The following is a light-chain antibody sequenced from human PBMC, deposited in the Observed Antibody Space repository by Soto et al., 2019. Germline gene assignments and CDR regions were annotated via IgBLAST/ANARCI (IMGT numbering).Light chain of an antibody. CDR2: EGS. CDR1: SSDVGSYNL. Sequence: QSALTQPASVSGSPGQSITISCTGTSSDVGSYNLVSWYQQYPDKAPKLIIYEGSKRPSGVSNRFSGSKSGNTASQTISGLQAEDEADYYCCSFALGSTLIFGGGTKLTVL. J-gene: IGLJ2*01. CDR3: CSFALGSTLI. V-gene: IGLV2-23*01.